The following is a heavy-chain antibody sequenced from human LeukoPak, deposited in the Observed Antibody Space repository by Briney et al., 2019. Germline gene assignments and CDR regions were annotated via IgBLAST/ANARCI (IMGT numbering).Heavy chain of an antibody. CDR2: IIPIFGTA. D-gene: IGHD6-13*01. CDR3: ARDKLPGIAAAGPLNAFDI. J-gene: IGHJ3*02. V-gene: IGHV1-69*05. Sequence: ASVKVSCKASGGTFSSYAISWVRQAPGQGLEWMGGIIPIFGTANYAQKFQGRVTITTDESTSTAYMELSSLRSEDTAVYYCARDKLPGIAAAGPLNAFDIWGQGTMVTVSS. CDR1: GGTFSSYA.